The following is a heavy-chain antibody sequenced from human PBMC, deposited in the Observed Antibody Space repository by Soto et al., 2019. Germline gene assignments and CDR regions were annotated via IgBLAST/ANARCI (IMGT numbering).Heavy chain of an antibody. CDR1: GGTFSSYA. CDR2: IIPIFGTA. CDR3: ARGDSSSWIFDY. V-gene: IGHV1-69*01. D-gene: IGHD6-13*01. J-gene: IGHJ4*02. Sequence: QERLVQSGAEVKKPGSSVKVSCKASGGTFSSYAISWVRQAPGQGLEWMGGIIPIFGTANYAQNFQGRVTITADEFIYTAYMELSSLRSEDTAVYYCARGDSSSWIFDYWGQGTLVIVSS.